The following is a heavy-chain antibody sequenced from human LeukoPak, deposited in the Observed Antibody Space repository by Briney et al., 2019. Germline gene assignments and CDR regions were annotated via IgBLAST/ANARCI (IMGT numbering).Heavy chain of an antibody. CDR1: GGSISSSSYY. J-gene: IGHJ3*02. CDR3: AMGATTHIDAFDI. V-gene: IGHV4-39*01. Sequence: SETLSLTCTVSGGSISSSSYYWGWIRQPPGKGLEWIGSIYYSGSTYYNPSLKSRVTISVDTSKNQFSLKLSSVTAADTAVYYCAMGATTHIDAFDIWSQGTMVTVSS. CDR2: IYYSGST. D-gene: IGHD1-26*01.